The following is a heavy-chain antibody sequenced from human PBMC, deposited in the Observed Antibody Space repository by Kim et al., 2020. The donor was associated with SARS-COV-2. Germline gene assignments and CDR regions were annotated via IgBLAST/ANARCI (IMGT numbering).Heavy chain of an antibody. CDR3: ARDRRDSSSWYVRGAWFDP. Sequence: GGSLRLSCAASGFTFSSNVMHWVRQAPGKGLEWVAVITYDGSNKYYADSVKGRFTISRDNSKNTLYLQMNSLRAEDTAVYYCARDRRDSSSWYVRGAWFDPWGQGTLVTVSS. J-gene: IGHJ5*02. D-gene: IGHD6-13*01. CDR1: GFTFSSNV. CDR2: ITYDGSNK. V-gene: IGHV3-30*03.